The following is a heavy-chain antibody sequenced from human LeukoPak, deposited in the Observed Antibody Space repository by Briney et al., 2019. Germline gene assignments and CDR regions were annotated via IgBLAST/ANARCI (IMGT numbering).Heavy chain of an antibody. J-gene: IGHJ4*02. CDR3: ARDGRARKGYCSSTSCSIPPYYFDY. Sequence: SQTLSLTCAVSGDSFSSNSAAWNWLRQSPSRGLEWLGRTYYRSKLYNDYAVSVKSRITINPDTSKNQFSLQLNSVPPEDTAVYYCARDGRARKGYCSSTSCSIPPYYFDYWGQGTLVTVSS. D-gene: IGHD2-2*01. CDR2: TYYRSKLYN. V-gene: IGHV6-1*01. CDR1: GDSFSSNSAA.